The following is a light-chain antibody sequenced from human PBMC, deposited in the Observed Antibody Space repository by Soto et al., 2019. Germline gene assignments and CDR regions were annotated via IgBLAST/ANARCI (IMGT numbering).Light chain of an antibody. Sequence: EIVLTQSPGTLSLSPGERATLSCRASQSVSSSYLAWYQQKPGQAPRLLIYGASSRATGIPDRFSGSGSGTVFTLTISRLEPEDFAVYYCQQYGSSPWPFGQGTKVDIK. CDR3: QQYGSSPWP. V-gene: IGKV3-20*01. CDR1: QSVSSSY. CDR2: GAS. J-gene: IGKJ1*01.